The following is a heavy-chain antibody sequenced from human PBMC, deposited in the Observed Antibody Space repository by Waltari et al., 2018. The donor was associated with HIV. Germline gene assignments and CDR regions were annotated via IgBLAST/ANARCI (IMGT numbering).Heavy chain of an antibody. D-gene: IGHD2-2*01. J-gene: IGHJ6*02. CDR3: ARDGAVVPAYYYYGMDV. V-gene: IGHV3-48*04. CDR1: GFTFSSYS. CDR2: ISSSSSTI. Sequence: EVQLVESGGGLVQPGGSLRLSCAASGFTFSSYSMNWVRQAPGKGLEWVSYISSSSSTIYYAGSVKGRFTIARDNAKNSLYLQMNSLRAEDTAVYYCARDGAVVPAYYYYGMDVWGQGTTVTVSS.